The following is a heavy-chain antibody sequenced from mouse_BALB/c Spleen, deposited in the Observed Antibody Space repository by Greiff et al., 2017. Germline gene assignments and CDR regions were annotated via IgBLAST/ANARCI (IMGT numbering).Heavy chain of an antibody. V-gene: IGHV1-7*01. CDR3: ARGSRDLDY. Sequence: VQLQQSGAELAKPGASVKMSCKASGYTFTSYWMHWVKQRPGQGLEWIGYINPSTGYTEYNQKFKDKATLTADKSSSTAYMQLSSLTSEDSAVYYCARGSRDLDYWGQGTTLTVSA. CDR2: INPSTGYT. CDR1: GYTFTSYW. J-gene: IGHJ2*01. D-gene: IGHD3-3*01.